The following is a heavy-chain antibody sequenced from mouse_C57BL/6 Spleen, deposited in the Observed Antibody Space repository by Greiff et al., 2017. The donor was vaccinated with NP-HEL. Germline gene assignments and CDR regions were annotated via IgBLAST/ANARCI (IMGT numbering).Heavy chain of an antibody. D-gene: IGHD2-4*01. V-gene: IGHV5-6*01. J-gene: IGHJ3*01. CDR2: ISSGGSYT. CDR1: GFTFSSYG. Sequence: EVHLVESGGDLVKPGGSLKLSCAASGFTFSSYGMSWVRQTPDKRLEWVATISSGGSYTYYPDSVKGRFTISRDNAKNTLYLQMSSLKSEDTAMYYCAGEAYDSSWFAYWGQGTLVTVSA. CDR3: AGEAYDSSWFAY.